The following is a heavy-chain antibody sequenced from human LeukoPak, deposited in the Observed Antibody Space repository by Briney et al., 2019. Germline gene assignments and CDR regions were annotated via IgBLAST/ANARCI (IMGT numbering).Heavy chain of an antibody. Sequence: PSETLSLTCTVSGGSISSYYWSWIRQPAGKGLEWIGRIYTSGSTNYNPSLKSRVTMSVDTSKNQFFLRLSSVTAADTAVYYCASHSSSSDPFDYWGQGTLVTVSS. CDR3: ASHSSSSDPFDY. V-gene: IGHV4-4*07. CDR2: IYTSGST. D-gene: IGHD6-6*01. CDR1: GGSISSYY. J-gene: IGHJ4*02.